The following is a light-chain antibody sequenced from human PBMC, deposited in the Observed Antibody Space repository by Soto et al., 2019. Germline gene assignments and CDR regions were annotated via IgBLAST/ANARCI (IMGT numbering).Light chain of an antibody. CDR3: SSYTSSSTPWV. J-gene: IGLJ3*02. CDR2: EVS. Sequence: QSVLTQPPSASGSPGQSVTISCTGTKNDIGVYDFVSWYQQHPGKAPKLMIYEVSNRPSGVSNRFSGSKSGNTASLTISGLQAEDEADYYCSSYTSSSTPWVFGGGTKLTVL. V-gene: IGLV2-14*01. CDR1: KNDIGVYDF.